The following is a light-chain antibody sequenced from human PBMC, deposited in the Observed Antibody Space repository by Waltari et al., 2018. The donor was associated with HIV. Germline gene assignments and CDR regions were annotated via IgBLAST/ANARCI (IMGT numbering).Light chain of an antibody. CDR2: EVS. V-gene: IGKV1-39*01. Sequence: DTQMTQSPSSLSASIGDRITITCRASPNLYQFLSWYQQKSGKAPNRLIYEVSSRQSGVPSRFSGSGSGTEFTLTISSLQVEDFATYYCLQSFTAPLTFGPGTKLDIK. CDR1: PNLYQF. CDR3: LQSFTAPLT. J-gene: IGKJ3*01.